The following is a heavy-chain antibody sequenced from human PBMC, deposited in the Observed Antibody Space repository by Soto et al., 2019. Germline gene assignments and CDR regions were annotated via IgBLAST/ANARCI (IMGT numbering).Heavy chain of an antibody. D-gene: IGHD4-4*01. CDR1: GYTFTSYY. V-gene: IGHV1-46*01. J-gene: IGHJ6*02. CDR3: ARGAPLGYNYDYSNYVSHYGMDV. Sequence: QVQLVQSGAEVKKPGASVKVSCKASGYTFTSYYMHWVRQAPGQGLEWMGIINPSGGSTSYAQKFQGRVTMTRDTSTSTVYMELSSLRSEDTAVYYCARGAPLGYNYDYSNYVSHYGMDVWGQGTTVTVSS. CDR2: INPSGGST.